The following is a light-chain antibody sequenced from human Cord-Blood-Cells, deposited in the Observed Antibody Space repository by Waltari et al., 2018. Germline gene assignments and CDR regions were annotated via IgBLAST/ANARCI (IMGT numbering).Light chain of an antibody. CDR2: VVS. J-gene: IGLJ2*01. V-gene: IGLV2-8*01. CDR3: SSYAGSNNVV. Sequence: QSALTQPPSASGSPGQSVTISCTGTSSDVGGYNYVSWYQQHPGKAPKLMIYVVSKRPAGVPDRFSGSNSGNTASLTVSGLQAEDEADYYCSSYAGSNNVVFGGGTKLTVL. CDR1: SSDVGGYNY.